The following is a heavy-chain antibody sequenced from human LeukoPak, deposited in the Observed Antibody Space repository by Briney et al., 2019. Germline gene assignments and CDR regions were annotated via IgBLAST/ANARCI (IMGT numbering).Heavy chain of an antibody. V-gene: IGHV3-7*01. CDR2: IKQDGSEK. CDR3: ARGIAVAGTRAYYFDY. CDR1: GFTFSSYW. J-gene: IGHJ4*02. D-gene: IGHD6-19*01. Sequence: GGSLRLSCAASGFTFSSYWMSWVRQAPGKGLEWVANIKQDGSEKYYVDSVKGRFTISRDNAKNSLYLQMNSLRAEDTAVYYCARGIAVAGTRAYYFDYWGQGTLVTVSS.